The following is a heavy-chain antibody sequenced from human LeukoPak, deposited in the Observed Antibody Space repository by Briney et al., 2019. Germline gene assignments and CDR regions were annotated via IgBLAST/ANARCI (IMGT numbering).Heavy chain of an antibody. Sequence: GESLKISCKASGYTFTSFFIGWVRQIPGQGLEWMGIIYTGDSDTRYSPSFQGQVTISVDKSISTAYLQWRSLKASDTAIYYCARPITGAGTDLGYWSQGTLVTVSS. CDR2: IYTGDSDT. D-gene: IGHD6-13*01. V-gene: IGHV5-51*01. CDR1: GYTFTSFF. CDR3: ARPITGAGTDLGY. J-gene: IGHJ4*02.